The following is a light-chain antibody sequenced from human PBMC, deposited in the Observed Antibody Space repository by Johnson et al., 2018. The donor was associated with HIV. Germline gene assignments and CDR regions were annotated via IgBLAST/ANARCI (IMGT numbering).Light chain of an antibody. Sequence: QSVLTQPPSVSAAPGQRVTISCSGSTSNIASNYVSWYQHLPGTAPKLLIYDNNKRPSGIPDRFSGSKSGTSATLGITGLQTGDEAEYYCGTWDSSLSASYVLGTGTKVTVL. V-gene: IGLV1-51*01. J-gene: IGLJ1*01. CDR2: DNN. CDR1: TSNIASNY. CDR3: GTWDSSLSASYV.